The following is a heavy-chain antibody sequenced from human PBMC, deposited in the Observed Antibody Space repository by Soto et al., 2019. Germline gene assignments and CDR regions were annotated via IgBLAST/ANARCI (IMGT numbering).Heavy chain of an antibody. CDR1: GASMNSYH. CDR3: ATIWHYGDYEEGHY. J-gene: IGHJ4*02. V-gene: IGHV4-59*06. Sequence: SETLSLTCTVSGASMNSYHWSWIRQPAGKGLEWIGHIHSSGSTYYNPSLKSRVTISVDTSKNQFSLKLSSVTAADTAVYYCATIWHYGDYEEGHYWGQGTLVTVSS. CDR2: IHSSGST. D-gene: IGHD4-17*01.